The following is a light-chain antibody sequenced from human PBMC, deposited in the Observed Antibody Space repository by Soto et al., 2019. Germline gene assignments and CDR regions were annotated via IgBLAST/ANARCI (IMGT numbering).Light chain of an antibody. Sequence: QSALTQPLSVSGSPGQSVTISCTGTSSDVGSYNRVSWYQQPPGTAPKLMIYEVSNRPSGVPDRFSGSKSGNTASLTISGLQAEDEADYYCSSYTSSSPVVFGGGTKLTVL. V-gene: IGLV2-18*02. CDR3: SSYTSSSPVV. CDR2: EVS. J-gene: IGLJ2*01. CDR1: SSDVGSYNR.